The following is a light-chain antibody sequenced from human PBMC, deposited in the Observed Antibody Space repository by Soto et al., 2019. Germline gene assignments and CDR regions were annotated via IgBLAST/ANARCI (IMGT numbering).Light chain of an antibody. Sequence: EIVLTQSPATLSLSPGERATLSCRTSQTIRGLLNWYQQRPGQAPRLLIYDTSNRATDIPARFSGSGSGTDFILTISSLDPEEFGVYFCQQRHNWPITFDQGTRLDI. CDR2: DTS. V-gene: IGKV3-11*01. J-gene: IGKJ5*01. CDR1: QTIRGL. CDR3: QQRHNWPIT.